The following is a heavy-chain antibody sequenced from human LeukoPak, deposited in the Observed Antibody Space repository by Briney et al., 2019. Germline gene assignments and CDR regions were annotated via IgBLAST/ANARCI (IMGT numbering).Heavy chain of an antibody. D-gene: IGHD2-15*01. J-gene: IGHJ4*02. Sequence: SETLSLTCAVYGGSFSGYYWSWIRQPPGKGLEWIANIYYGGSSYYNPSLKRRVTISVDTSKNQFSLKVYSVTAADTAVYYCARRGGLRGDNWGQGTLVTVSS. CDR3: ARRGGLRGDN. CDR1: GGSFSGYY. CDR2: IYYGGSS. V-gene: IGHV4-34*01.